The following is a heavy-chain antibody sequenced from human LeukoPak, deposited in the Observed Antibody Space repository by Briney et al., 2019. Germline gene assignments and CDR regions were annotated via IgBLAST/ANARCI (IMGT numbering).Heavy chain of an antibody. J-gene: IGHJ4*02. CDR1: GYTFTSLD. CDR3: ARENGDYDHFDY. V-gene: IGHV1-8*03. Sequence: ASVKVSCKTSGYTFTSLDINWVRQATGQGLEWMGWMNPNSGYTGYAQQFQGRVTITRNTSISTVYMELSSLRSEDTAVYYCARENGDYDHFDYWGQGALVTVSS. CDR2: MNPNSGYT. D-gene: IGHD4-17*01.